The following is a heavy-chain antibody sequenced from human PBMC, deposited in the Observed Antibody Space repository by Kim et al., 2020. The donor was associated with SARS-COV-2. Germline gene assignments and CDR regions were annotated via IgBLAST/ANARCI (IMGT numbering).Heavy chain of an antibody. Sequence: ASVKVSCKASGYTFTSYGISWVRQAPGQGLEWMGWISAYNGNTNYAQKLQGRVTMTRDTSTSTAYMELRSLRSDDTAVYYCARKLVPLERTDYYYGMDVGGRGSTVTVSS. CDR1: GYTFTSYG. CDR3: ARKLVPLERTDYYYGMDV. V-gene: IGHV1-18*01. CDR2: ISAYNGNT. J-gene: IGHJ6*02. D-gene: IGHD1-1*01.